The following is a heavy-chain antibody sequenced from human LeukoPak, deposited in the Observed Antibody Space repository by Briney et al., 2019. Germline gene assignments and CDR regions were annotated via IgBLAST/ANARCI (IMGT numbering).Heavy chain of an antibody. CDR2: ICYSGST. D-gene: IGHD3-10*01. J-gene: IGHJ4*02. CDR3: ARCHYFGSGAYDY. Sequence: PSETLSLTCTVSGGSINNYYWSWIRQPPGKGLEWIGYICYSGSTNYNPSLKSRVTISVDTSKNQFSLKLSSVTAADTAVYYCARCHYFGSGAYDYWGQGTLVTVSS. V-gene: IGHV4-59*08. CDR1: GGSINNYY.